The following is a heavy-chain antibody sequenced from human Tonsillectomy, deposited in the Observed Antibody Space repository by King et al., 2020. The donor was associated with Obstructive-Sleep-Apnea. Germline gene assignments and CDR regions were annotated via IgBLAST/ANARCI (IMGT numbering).Heavy chain of an antibody. D-gene: IGHD6-19*01. CDR3: AKSYKSGWYVPFDY. CDR1: GFIFVDYG. Sequence: VQLVESGGGLVQPGRSLRPSCAASGFIFVDYGMHGVRQVPGKGLEWASGISGISVGIGFADSVKGRLTISRANAKNSRYVQMNSLRPEDTALYYCAKSYKSGWYVPFDYWGQGTLVTVSS. CDR2: ISGISVGI. J-gene: IGHJ4*02. V-gene: IGHV3-9*01.